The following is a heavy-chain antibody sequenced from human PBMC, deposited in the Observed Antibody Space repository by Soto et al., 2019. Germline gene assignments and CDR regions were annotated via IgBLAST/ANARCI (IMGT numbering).Heavy chain of an antibody. D-gene: IGHD2-2*01. V-gene: IGHV3-74*01. CDR2: INSDGSST. Sequence: GGSLRLSCAASGFTFSSYWMHWVRQAPGKGLVWVSRINSDGSSTSYADSVKGRFTISRDNAKNTLYLQMNSPRAEDTAVYYCARGCSSTSCYGLYHYYYMDVWGKGTKVTVS. J-gene: IGHJ6*03. CDR3: ARGCSSTSCYGLYHYYYMDV. CDR1: GFTFSSYW.